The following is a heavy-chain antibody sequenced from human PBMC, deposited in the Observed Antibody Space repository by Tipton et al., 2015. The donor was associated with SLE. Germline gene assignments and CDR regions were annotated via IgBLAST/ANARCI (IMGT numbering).Heavy chain of an antibody. CDR1: GGSFSGYY. Sequence: TLSLTCAVYGGSFSGYYWSWIRQPPGKGLEWIGEINHSGSTNYNPSLKSRVTISVDTSKNQFSLKLSSVTAADTAVYYCARSSNFLFDPWGQGTLVTVSS. J-gene: IGHJ5*02. CDR2: INHSGST. CDR3: ARSSNFLFDP. V-gene: IGHV4-34*01. D-gene: IGHD6-13*01.